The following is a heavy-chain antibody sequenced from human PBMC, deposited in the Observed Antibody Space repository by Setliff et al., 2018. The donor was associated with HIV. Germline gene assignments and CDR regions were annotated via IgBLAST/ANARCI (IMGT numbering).Heavy chain of an antibody. CDR2: IKQDGSEK. Sequence: PGGSLRLSCAASGFTFSSCWVTWVRQGPGKGLEWVANIKQDGSEKYYVDSVKGRFTISRDNGKNSLYLQMNSLRADDTAVYYCAKDRTGTGTTLHVWGKGTTVTVSS. J-gene: IGHJ6*04. CDR1: GFTFSSCW. D-gene: IGHD1-7*01. V-gene: IGHV3-7*03. CDR3: AKDRTGTGTTLHV.